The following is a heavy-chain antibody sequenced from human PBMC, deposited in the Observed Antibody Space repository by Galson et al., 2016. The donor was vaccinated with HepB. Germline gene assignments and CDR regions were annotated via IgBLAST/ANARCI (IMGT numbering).Heavy chain of an antibody. D-gene: IGHD2-15*01. Sequence: SVKVSCKASGYNFNSYGFSWVRQAPGQGLEWMGWIGAFNATTTYAQKFQGRVTVTRDTSTSTVYMELSSLRSEDTAVYYCARDPAVVEFFNELKYFFDFWGQGTLVTVSS. J-gene: IGHJ4*02. V-gene: IGHV1-18*01. CDR2: IGAFNATT. CDR1: GYNFNSYG. CDR3: ARDPAVVEFFNELKYFFDF.